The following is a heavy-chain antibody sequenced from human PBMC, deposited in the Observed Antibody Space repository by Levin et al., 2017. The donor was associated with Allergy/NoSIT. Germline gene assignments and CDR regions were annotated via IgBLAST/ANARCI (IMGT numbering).Heavy chain of an antibody. Sequence: GGSLRLSCAASGFTFSSYGMHWVRQAPGKGLEWVAVIWYDGSNKYYADSVKGRFTISRDNSKNTLYLQMNSLRAEDTAVYYCAGDFHYDYVWGESLGIWGQGTMVTVSS. CDR1: GFTFSSYG. CDR2: IWYDGSNK. CDR3: AGDFHYDYVWGESLGI. D-gene: IGHD3-16*01. V-gene: IGHV3-33*01. J-gene: IGHJ3*02.